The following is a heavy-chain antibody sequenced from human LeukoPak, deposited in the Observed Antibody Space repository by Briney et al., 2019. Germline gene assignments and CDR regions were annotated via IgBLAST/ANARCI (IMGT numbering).Heavy chain of an antibody. CDR3: ARDGSTVTTSGASPYGMDV. Sequence: ASVKVACKAYGYTFTRHYMHWVRQAPGQGLGWMGIINPSGGSTSFAQKFQGRVTMTRDTSTSTVYMELSSLRAEDTAVYYCARDGSTVTTSGASPYGMDVWGQGTTVTVSS. V-gene: IGHV1-46*01. CDR1: GYTFTRHY. CDR2: INPSGGST. D-gene: IGHD4-17*01. J-gene: IGHJ6*02.